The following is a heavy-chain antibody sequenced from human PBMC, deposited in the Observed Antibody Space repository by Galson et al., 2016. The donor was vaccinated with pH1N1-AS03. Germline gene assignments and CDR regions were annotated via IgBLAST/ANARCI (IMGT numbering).Heavy chain of an antibody. V-gene: IGHV3-48*03. J-gene: IGHJ4*02. D-gene: IGHD6-13*01. CDR1: GFTFSGYE. Sequence: SLRLSCAASGFTFSGYEMNWVRQAPGKGLEWVSYISSSGKNIHYADSVKGRVTISRDNTKNSLYHQMNSLRVEDTAVYYCAREVGGFSLAAGDPFFDYWGQGTLVTVSS. CDR2: ISSSGKNI. CDR3: AREVGGFSLAAGDPFFDY.